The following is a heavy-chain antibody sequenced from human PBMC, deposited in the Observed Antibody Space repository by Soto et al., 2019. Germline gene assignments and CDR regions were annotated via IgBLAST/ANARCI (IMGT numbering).Heavy chain of an antibody. CDR1: GGTFSSYA. J-gene: IGHJ4*02. CDR2: IIPIFGTA. Sequence: SVKVSCKASGGTFSSYAISRVRQAPGQGLEWMGGIIPIFGTANYAQKFQGRVTITADESTSTAYMELSSLRSEDTAVYYCARDFSEWELHPFDYWGQGTLVTVS. D-gene: IGHD1-26*01. V-gene: IGHV1-69*13. CDR3: ARDFSEWELHPFDY.